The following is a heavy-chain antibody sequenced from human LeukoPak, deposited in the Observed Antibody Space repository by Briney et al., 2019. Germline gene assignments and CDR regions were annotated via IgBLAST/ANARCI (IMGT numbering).Heavy chain of an antibody. D-gene: IGHD2-15*01. V-gene: IGHV1-24*01. CDR1: GYTLTELS. Sequence: ASVKVSCKVSGYTLTELSMHWVRQAPGKALEWMGGFDPEDGETIYAQKFQGRVTMTEDTSTDTAYMELSSLRSEDTAVYYCATDSCGLQSYFDYWGQGTLVTVSS. CDR3: ATDSCGLQSYFDY. J-gene: IGHJ4*02. CDR2: FDPEDGET.